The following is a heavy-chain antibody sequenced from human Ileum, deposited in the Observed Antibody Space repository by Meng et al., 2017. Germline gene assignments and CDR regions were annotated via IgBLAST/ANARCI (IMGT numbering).Heavy chain of an antibody. Sequence: SETLSLTCTVSGGSISSYYWSWIRQPPGKGLEWIGYIYYSGSTNYNPSLKSRVTISVDTSKNQFSLKLSSVTAADTAVYYCARETPDYYDSSGYYFGQAGWFDPWGQGTLVTVSS. D-gene: IGHD3-22*01. CDR1: GGSISSYY. J-gene: IGHJ5*02. CDR3: ARETPDYYDSSGYYFGQAGWFDP. V-gene: IGHV4-59*01. CDR2: IYYSGST.